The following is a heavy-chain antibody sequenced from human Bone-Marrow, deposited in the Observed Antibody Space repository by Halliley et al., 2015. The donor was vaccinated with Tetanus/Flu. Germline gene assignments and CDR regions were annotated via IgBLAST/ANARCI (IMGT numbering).Heavy chain of an antibody. J-gene: IGHJ4*02. CDR2: IYNAGST. Sequence: WVPVIYNAGSTYYADPVKGRFTISRDNSKNTLDLQMNSLRPEDTAVYFCVRWGYGSGSYPDYWGQGTLVTVSS. D-gene: IGHD3-10*01. V-gene: IGHV3-53*01. CDR3: VRWGYGSGSYPDY.